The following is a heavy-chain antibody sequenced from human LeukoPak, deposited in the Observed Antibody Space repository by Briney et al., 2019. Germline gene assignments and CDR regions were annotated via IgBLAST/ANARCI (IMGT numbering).Heavy chain of an antibody. CDR3: ARDLRYSGYVINWFDP. D-gene: IGHD5-12*01. CDR2: IIPILGIA. CDR1: GGTFSSYA. V-gene: IGHV1-69*04. J-gene: IGHJ5*02. Sequence: SVKVSCKASGGTFSSYAISWVRQAPGQGLEWMGRIIPILGIANCAQKFQGRVTITADKSTSTAYMELSSLRSEDTAVYYCARDLRYSGYVINWFDPWGQGTLVTVSS.